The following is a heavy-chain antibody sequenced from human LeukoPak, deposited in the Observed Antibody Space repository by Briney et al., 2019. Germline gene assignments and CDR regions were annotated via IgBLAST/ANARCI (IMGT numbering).Heavy chain of an antibody. V-gene: IGHV5-51*01. Sequence: GESLLFCCMCSGYSFTNIRIGCVRQMPGKGLEWMGIIFPGDSDTRYSPSFQGQVTISADKSISTAYLQCSSLKASDTAMYYCARHFTVRRSYYDSSRYYYSEYWGQGTLVTVSS. CDR3: ARHFTVRRSYYDSSRYYYSEY. CDR2: IFPGDSDT. D-gene: IGHD3-22*01. CDR1: GYSFTNIR. J-gene: IGHJ4*02.